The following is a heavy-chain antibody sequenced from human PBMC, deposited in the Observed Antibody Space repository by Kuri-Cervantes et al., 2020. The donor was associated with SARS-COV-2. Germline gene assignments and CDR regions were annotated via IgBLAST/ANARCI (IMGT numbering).Heavy chain of an antibody. CDR1: GFTFSSYA. Sequence: GESLKISCAASGFTFSSYAMSWVRRAPGKGLEWVSAISGSGGSTYYADSVKGRFTISRDNSKNTLYLQMNSLRAEDTAVYYCAKKGVGSSTSTVYYYYYMDVWGKGTTVTVSS. V-gene: IGHV3-23*01. CDR3: AKKGVGSSTSTVYYYYYMDV. CDR2: ISGSGGST. J-gene: IGHJ6*03. D-gene: IGHD2-2*01.